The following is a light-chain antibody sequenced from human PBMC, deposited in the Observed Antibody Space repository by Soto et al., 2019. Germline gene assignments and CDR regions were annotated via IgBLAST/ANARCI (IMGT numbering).Light chain of an antibody. CDR3: QQFGSSSWT. CDR2: GAS. CDR1: QSVSSSY. J-gene: IGKJ1*01. Sequence: ESVLTQSPGTLSLSPGEKATLSCRASQSVSSSYLAWYQQKPGQAPRLLIYGASSRATGIPDRFSGSGSGTDFILTVSRLEAEDFAVYYCQQFGSSSWTFGQGTKVEIK. V-gene: IGKV3-20*01.